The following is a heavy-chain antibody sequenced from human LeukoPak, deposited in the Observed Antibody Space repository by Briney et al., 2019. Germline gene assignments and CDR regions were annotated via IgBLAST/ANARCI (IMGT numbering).Heavy chain of an antibody. CDR1: GFTFSDYY. J-gene: IGHJ6*02. CDR3: ARSKPPPHYYYYGMDV. V-gene: IGHV3-11*01. Sequence: GGSLRLSCAASGFTFSDYYMSWIRQAPGKGLEWVSYISSSGRTIYYADSVKGRFTISRDNAKNSLYLQMNSLRAEDTAVYYCARSKPPPHYYYYGMDVWGQGTTVTVSS. CDR2: ISSSGRTI.